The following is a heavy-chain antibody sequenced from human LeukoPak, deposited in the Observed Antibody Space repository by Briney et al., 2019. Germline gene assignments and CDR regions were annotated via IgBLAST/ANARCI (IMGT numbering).Heavy chain of an antibody. CDR2: INPNSGGT. V-gene: IGHV1-2*02. J-gene: IGHJ4*02. Sequence: ASVKVSCKASGYTFTGYYMHWVRQAPGQGLEWMGWINPNSGGTNYAQKFQGRVTMTRDTSISTAYMELSRLRSDDTAVYYCARVGGRYSSGCLLFWGQGSLVTVSS. D-gene: IGHD6-19*01. CDR1: GYTFTGYY. CDR3: ARVGGRYSSGCLLF.